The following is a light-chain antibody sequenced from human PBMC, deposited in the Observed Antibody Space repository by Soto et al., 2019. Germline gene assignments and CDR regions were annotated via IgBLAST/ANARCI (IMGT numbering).Light chain of an antibody. V-gene: IGLV2-8*01. J-gene: IGLJ2*01. Sequence: QSALTQPPSASGSPGQSVTISCTGNSSDVGGYNFVSWYQQHPGKAPKLMIYEVSERPSGVPDRFSGSKSGNTASLTVSGLQAEDEADDYCSSYAGSNIVVFGGGTKLTVL. CDR2: EVS. CDR1: SSDVGGYNF. CDR3: SSYAGSNIVV.